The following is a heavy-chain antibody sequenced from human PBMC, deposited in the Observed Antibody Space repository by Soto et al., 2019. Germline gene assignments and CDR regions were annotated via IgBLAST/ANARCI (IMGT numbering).Heavy chain of an antibody. CDR2: IYYSGST. CDR3: ARAGGGANYYGSGSYSSFDY. V-gene: IGHV4-31*03. D-gene: IGHD3-10*01. Sequence: SETLSLTCTVSGGSISSGGYYWSWIRQHPGKGLEWIGYIYYSGSTYYNPSLKSRVTISVDTSKNQFSLKLSSVTAADTAVYYWARAGGGANYYGSGSYSSFDYWGQGTLVTVSS. CDR1: GGSISSGGYY. J-gene: IGHJ4*02.